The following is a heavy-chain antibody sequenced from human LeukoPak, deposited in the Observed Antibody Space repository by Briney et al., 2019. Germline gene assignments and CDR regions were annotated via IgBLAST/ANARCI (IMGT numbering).Heavy chain of an antibody. V-gene: IGHV3-33*01. CDR1: GFTFSNYG. CDR2: IWYDGSKK. CDR3: ARDHSSGPDY. J-gene: IGHJ4*02. D-gene: IGHD3-22*01. Sequence: AGGSLRLSCAASGFTFSNYGMHWVRQAPGKGLEWVALIWYDGSKKYYADSVKGRFTISRDNAKNSLYLQMNSLRAEDTAVYYCARDHSSGPDYWGQGTLVTVSS.